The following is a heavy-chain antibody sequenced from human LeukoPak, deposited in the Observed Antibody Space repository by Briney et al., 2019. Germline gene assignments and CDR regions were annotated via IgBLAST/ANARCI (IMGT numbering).Heavy chain of an antibody. D-gene: IGHD6-19*01. Sequence: PGGSLRLSCSASGFTFSSYAMHWVRQAPGQGLEYVSAISSNGGSTYYADSVKGRFTISRDNSKNTLYLQMSSLRAEDTAVYYCVKEVIAVAGTGGVDYWGQGTLVTVSS. J-gene: IGHJ4*02. CDR2: ISSNGGST. CDR3: VKEVIAVAGTGGVDY. V-gene: IGHV3-64D*09. CDR1: GFTFSSYA.